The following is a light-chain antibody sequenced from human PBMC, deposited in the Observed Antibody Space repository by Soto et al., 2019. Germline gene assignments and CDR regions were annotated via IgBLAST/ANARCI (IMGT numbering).Light chain of an antibody. J-gene: IGKJ4*01. CDR1: HSVGTS. CDR2: GAS. CDR3: QQSYGSPT. V-gene: IGKV1-39*01. Sequence: QMTQSPSSLSASVGDRVTITCRASHSVGTSLNWYQQTPGKAPRLLIFGASGLQSGVPTRFSGSGSGTDFTLTISSLQPDDFATYFCQQSYGSPTFGGGTRVEIK.